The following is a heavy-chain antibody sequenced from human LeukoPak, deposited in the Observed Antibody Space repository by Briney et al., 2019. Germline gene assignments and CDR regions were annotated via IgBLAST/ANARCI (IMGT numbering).Heavy chain of an antibody. V-gene: IGHV3-7*01. CDR2: IKQDGSEK. Sequence: GGSLRLSCAASGFTFSSYWMSWVRQAPGKGLEWVANIKQDGSEKYYVDSVKGRFTISRDNAKNSLYLQMNSLRAEDTAVYYCARGTPVLPYYDFWSGNPTDFDYWGQGTLVTVSS. CDR1: GFTFSSYW. J-gene: IGHJ4*02. CDR3: ARGTPVLPYYDFWSGNPTDFDY. D-gene: IGHD3-3*01.